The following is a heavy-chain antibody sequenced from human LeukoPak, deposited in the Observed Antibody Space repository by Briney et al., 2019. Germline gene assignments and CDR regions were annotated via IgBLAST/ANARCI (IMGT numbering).Heavy chain of an antibody. V-gene: IGHV3-30*04. J-gene: IGHJ4*02. CDR3: ATRDILGFDY. D-gene: IGHD3-9*01. Sequence: GGSLRLSCVASGFSLSVYGMHWVRQAPGKGLEWVAVISFDGSNIDYADSVKGRFTISRDNSKNMLYPQMNSLSAEDTAVYYCATRDILGFDYWGQGTLVTVSP. CDR1: GFSLSVYG. CDR2: ISFDGSNI.